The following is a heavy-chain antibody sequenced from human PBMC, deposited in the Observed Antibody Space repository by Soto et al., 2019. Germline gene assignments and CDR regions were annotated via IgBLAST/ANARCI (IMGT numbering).Heavy chain of an antibody. CDR1: GYIFTSYY. CDR3: AIEVARLIAEAGRELNY. D-gene: IGHD6-13*01. CDR2: INPNGGST. Sequence: QVQLVQSGAEVKKPGASVKVSCKAFGYIFTSYYMHWVRQAPGQGLEWMGLINPNGGSTTYAQKFQGRVTMTSDTSTSTVYMELGSLRSKYTAVYYLAIEVARLIAEAGRELNYWGQGTLVTVSS. J-gene: IGHJ4*02. V-gene: IGHV1-46*01.